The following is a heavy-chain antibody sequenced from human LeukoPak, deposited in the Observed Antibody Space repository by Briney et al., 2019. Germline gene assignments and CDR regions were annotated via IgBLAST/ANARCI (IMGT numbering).Heavy chain of an antibody. CDR2: INSDGSST. CDR1: GFTFSSYL. Sequence: GGSLRLSSAAPGFTFSSYLMHWVRQAPGKGLVWVSRINSDGSSTSYADSVKGRFTISRDNAKNTLYLQMNSLRAEDTAVYYCASLPSQWLVRDYWGQGTLVTVSS. J-gene: IGHJ4*02. D-gene: IGHD6-19*01. CDR3: ASLPSQWLVRDY. V-gene: IGHV3-74*01.